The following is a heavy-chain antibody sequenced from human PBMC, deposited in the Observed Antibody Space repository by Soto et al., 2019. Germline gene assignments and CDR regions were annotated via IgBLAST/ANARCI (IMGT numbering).Heavy chain of an antibody. Sequence: QTGGSLRLSCAASGFIFENFGMSWVRQAPGKGLEWTSSISGSGFKKYYADSVKGRFTISRDNSKSTVYLELNNLSAEDTAVYHCAKNQGVELVPLATVDWFDPWGQGSVVTVSS. CDR1: GFIFENFG. J-gene: IGHJ5*02. D-gene: IGHD1-26*01. CDR3: AKNQGVELVPLATVDWFDP. V-gene: IGHV3-23*01. CDR2: ISGSGFKK.